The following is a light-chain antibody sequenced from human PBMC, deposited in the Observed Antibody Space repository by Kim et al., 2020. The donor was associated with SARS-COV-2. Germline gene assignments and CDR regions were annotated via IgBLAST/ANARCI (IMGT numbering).Light chain of an antibody. V-gene: IGLV1-40*01. CDR2: GNN. CDR1: SSNIGSHYD. J-gene: IGLJ3*02. Sequence: QRVTISCTGSSSNIGSHYDVHWYQQLPGPVPKLLIFGNNNRPSGVPDRFSGSKSGTSASLVITGLQAEDEAVYYCQSYDSSLSGWVFGGGTQLTVL. CDR3: QSYDSSLSGWV.